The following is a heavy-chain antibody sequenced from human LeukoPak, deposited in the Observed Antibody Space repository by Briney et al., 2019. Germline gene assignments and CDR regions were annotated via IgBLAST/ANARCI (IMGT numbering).Heavy chain of an antibody. CDR2: ISGSDTST. CDR3: TTLTVASIDY. J-gene: IGHJ4*02. CDR1: GFSFSVCE. Sequence: PGGSLRLSCAASGFSFSVCEMHWVRQAPGRGLEWIADISGSDTSTYYADSVKGRFTISRDNAKNSLYLQMNRLRVEDTAVYYCTTLTVASIDYWGQGTLVTVSS. V-gene: IGHV3-48*03. D-gene: IGHD6-19*01.